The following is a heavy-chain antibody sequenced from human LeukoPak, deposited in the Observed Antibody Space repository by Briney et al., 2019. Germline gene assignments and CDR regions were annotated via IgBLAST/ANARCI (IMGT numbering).Heavy chain of an antibody. CDR1: GFTFSNYW. CDR3: ARVNGGWYDY. V-gene: IGHV3-7*01. Sequence: PGGSLRLSCAASGFTFSNYWMSWVRQAPGKGLEWVANIKQDGSEKYYVNSVKGRFTISRENAKNSVYLQMNSLRAGDTAVYYCARVNGGWYDYWGQGTLVTVSS. D-gene: IGHD6-19*01. CDR2: IKQDGSEK. J-gene: IGHJ4*02.